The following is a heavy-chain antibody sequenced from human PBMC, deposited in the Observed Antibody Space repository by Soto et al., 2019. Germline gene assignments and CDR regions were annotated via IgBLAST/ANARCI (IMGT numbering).Heavy chain of an antibody. J-gene: IGHJ4*02. CDR1: GFIFSNYA. D-gene: IGHD5-12*01. V-gene: IGHV3-23*01. CDR2: ISVTGTRT. CDR3: AIDYSTGYADF. Sequence: EVHLLESGGDLVHPGGSLRLSCAASGFIFSNYAMTWVRQVPGKGLEWVSTISVTGTRTHYADSVEGRFTISRDNFKSTLFLQMNSLRAADTAIYYCAIDYSTGYADFWGQGTLVTVSS.